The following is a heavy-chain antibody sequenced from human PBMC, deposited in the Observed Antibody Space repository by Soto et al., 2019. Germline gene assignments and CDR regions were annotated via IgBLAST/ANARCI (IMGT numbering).Heavy chain of an antibody. J-gene: IGHJ6*02. Sequence: QVQLVQSGAEVKKPGSSVKVSCKASGGTFSSYAISWVRQAPGQGLEWMGGIIPIFGTANYAQKFQGRVTITADEYTSTADMALSSLRSEDTAVYSCAARFSGYYYYGMDVWGQGTTVTVSS. CDR3: AARFSGYYYYGMDV. D-gene: IGHD3-3*01. CDR2: IIPIFGTA. V-gene: IGHV1-69*12. CDR1: GGTFSSYA.